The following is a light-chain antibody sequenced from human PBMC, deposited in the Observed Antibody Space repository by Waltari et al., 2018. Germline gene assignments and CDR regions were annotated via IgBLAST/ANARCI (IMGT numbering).Light chain of an antibody. Sequence: QSVLTQPPSVSGAPGQRVTISCPGSGSNIRAGYDVPWYQQLPRAAPKLLIYGSTSRPLGVPARFFGSTSGTSASLAITGLQAEDEADYYCQSYDTSLSVVFGGGTKLTVL. CDR3: QSYDTSLSVV. CDR1: GSNIRAGYD. J-gene: IGLJ3*02. V-gene: IGLV1-40*01. CDR2: GST.